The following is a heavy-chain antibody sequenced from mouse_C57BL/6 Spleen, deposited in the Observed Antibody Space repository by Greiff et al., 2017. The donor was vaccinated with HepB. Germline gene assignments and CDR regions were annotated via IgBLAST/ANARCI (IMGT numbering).Heavy chain of an antibody. V-gene: IGHV5-16*01. Sequence: EVMLVESEGGLVQPGSSMKLSCTASGFTFSDYYMAWVRQVPEKGLEWVANINYDGSSTYYLDSLKSRFIISRDNAKNILYLQMSSLKSEDTATYYCAREEIYYYGSGYFDVWGTGTTVTVSS. J-gene: IGHJ1*03. CDR1: GFTFSDYY. CDR2: INYDGSST. CDR3: AREEIYYYGSGYFDV. D-gene: IGHD1-1*01.